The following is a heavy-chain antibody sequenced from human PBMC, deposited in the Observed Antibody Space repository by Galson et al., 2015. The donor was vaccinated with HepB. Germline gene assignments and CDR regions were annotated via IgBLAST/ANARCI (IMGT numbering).Heavy chain of an antibody. CDR3: AHRIQQGFMVATDWFDP. D-gene: IGHD5-12*01. V-gene: IGHV2-5*02. CDR2: IYWDDDK. CDR1: GFSLSTSGVG. J-gene: IGHJ5*02. Sequence: PALVKPTQTLTLTCTFSGFSLSTSGVGVGWIRQPPGKALEWLALIYWDDDKRYSPSLKSRLTITKDTSKNQVVLTMTNMDPVDTATYYCAHRIQQGFMVATDWFDPWGQGTLVTVSS.